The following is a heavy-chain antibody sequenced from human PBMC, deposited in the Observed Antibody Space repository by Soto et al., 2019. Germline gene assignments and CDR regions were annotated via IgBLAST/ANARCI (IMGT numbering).Heavy chain of an antibody. J-gene: IGHJ4*02. D-gene: IGHD6-19*01. Sequence: QVQLVESGGGVVQPGRSLRLSCAASGFTFSNHGMHWVRQAPGKRLEWVAVIWNDGNSKYYGDSVRGRFTISRDNYKNTLDLQMVSLRAEDTAVYYCARDIIGDSGGAIDHWGQGTLVTVSS. CDR2: IWNDGNSK. V-gene: IGHV3-33*01. CDR3: ARDIIGDSGGAIDH. CDR1: GFTFSNHG.